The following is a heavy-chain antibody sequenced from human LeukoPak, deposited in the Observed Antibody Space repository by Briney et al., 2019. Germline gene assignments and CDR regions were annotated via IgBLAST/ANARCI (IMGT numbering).Heavy chain of an antibody. CDR1: GGTFSSYA. CDR3: ARGGRITMVRGVITDERRYYYYMDV. Sequence: ASVKVSCKASGGTFSSYAISWVRQVPGQGLEWMGGIIPIFGTANYAQKFQGRVTITADESTSTAYMELSSLRSEDTAVYYCARGGRITMVRGVITDERRYYYYMDVWGKGTTVTISS. CDR2: IIPIFGTA. D-gene: IGHD3-10*01. J-gene: IGHJ6*03. V-gene: IGHV1-69*13.